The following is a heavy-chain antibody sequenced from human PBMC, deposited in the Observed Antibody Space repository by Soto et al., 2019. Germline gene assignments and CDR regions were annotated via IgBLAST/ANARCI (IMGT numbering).Heavy chain of an antibody. CDR1: GGSISSSNW. CDR2: IYHSGST. J-gene: IGHJ4*02. CDR3: ARDARYYGDYGSDY. D-gene: IGHD4-17*01. Sequence: SETLSLTCAVSGGSISSSNWWSWVRQPPGKGLEWIGEIYHSGSTNYNPSLKSRVTISVDKSKNQFSLKLSSVTAADTAVYYCARDARYYGDYGSDYWGQGTLVTVSS. V-gene: IGHV4-4*02.